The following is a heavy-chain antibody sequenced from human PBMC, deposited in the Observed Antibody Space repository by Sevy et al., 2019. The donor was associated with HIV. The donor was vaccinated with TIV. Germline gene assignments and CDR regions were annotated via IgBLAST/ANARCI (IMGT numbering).Heavy chain of an antibody. CDR1: GGTLSNFA. Sequence: ASVKVSCTASGGTLSNFAINWVRQAPGQGLEWMGGIVPSLRKINGAQKFQGRVTITPDRSMSTVFMELSVLTSEDTAVYYGARGPISYISSDPWGQGTLVTVSS. V-gene: IGHV1-69*10. CDR2: IVPSLRKI. CDR3: ARGPISYISSDP. D-gene: IGHD2-2*02. J-gene: IGHJ5*02.